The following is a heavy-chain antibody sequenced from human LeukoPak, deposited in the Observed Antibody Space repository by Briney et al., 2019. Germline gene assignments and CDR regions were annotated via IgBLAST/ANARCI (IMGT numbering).Heavy chain of an antibody. V-gene: IGHV4-4*07. CDR2: IYTSGST. CDR1: GGSISSYY. CDR3: ARAARDIVVVPAATYYFDY. J-gene: IGHJ4*02. Sequence: PSETLSVTCTVSGGSISSYYWSWIRQPAGKGLEWIGRIYTSGSTNYNPSLKSRVTMSVDTSKNQFSLKLSSVTAADTAVYYCARAARDIVVVPAATYYFDYWGQGTLVTVSS. D-gene: IGHD2-2*01.